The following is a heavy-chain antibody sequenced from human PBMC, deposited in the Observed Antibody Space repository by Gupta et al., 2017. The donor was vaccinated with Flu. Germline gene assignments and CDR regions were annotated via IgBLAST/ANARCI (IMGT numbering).Heavy chain of an antibody. J-gene: IGHJ6*02. CDR3: AIEGMWVGDYYYGMDV. D-gene: IGHD1-26*01. CDR2: IYYSGST. CDR1: GGSISSSSYY. V-gene: IGHV4-39*02. Sequence: QLQLQESGSGLVKPSETLSLTCTVPGGSISSSSYYWGWIRQPPGKGLEWIGSIYYSGSTYYNPSLKSRVTISVDTSKNQFSLKLSSVTAADTAVYYCAIEGMWVGDYYYGMDVWGQGTTVTVS.